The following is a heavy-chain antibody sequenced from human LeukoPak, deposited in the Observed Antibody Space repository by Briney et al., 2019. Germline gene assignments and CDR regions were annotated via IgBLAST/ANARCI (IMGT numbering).Heavy chain of an antibody. J-gene: IGHJ4*02. CDR3: ARADILTGWNFDY. D-gene: IGHD3-9*01. Sequence: SETLSLTCTVSGGSTSRYYWSWIRQPAGKGLEWIGRISTSGNTNYNPSLRNRLTMSVDTSKNQFSLKLSSVTAADTAVYYCARADILTGWNFDYWGQGTLVTVSS. CDR1: GGSTSRYY. V-gene: IGHV4-4*07. CDR2: ISTSGNT.